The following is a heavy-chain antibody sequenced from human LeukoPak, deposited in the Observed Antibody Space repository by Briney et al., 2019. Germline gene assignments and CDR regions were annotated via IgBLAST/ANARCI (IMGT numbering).Heavy chain of an antibody. V-gene: IGHV5-51*01. CDR3: ARRGRIAATGTAYYYAMDV. CDR2: IYPGDSDT. J-gene: IGHJ6*02. D-gene: IGHD6-13*01. CDR1: GYSFTTYW. Sequence: GESLKISCKGSGYSFTTYWIGWVRQMPGKGLEWMGIIYPGDSDTRYSPSFQGQVTISADKSISTAYLQWSSLKSSDTAMYYCARRGRIAATGTAYYYAMDVWGQGTTVTVSS.